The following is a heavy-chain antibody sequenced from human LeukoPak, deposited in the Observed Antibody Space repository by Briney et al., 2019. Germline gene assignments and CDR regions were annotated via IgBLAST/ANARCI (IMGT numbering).Heavy chain of an antibody. CDR3: ARDGGYDFWSGYQSDAFDI. V-gene: IGHV4-59*01. CDR2: IYYSGST. D-gene: IGHD3-3*01. CDR1: GGSISSYY. J-gene: IGHJ3*02. Sequence: SETLSLTCTVSGGSISSYYWSWIRQPPGKGLEWIGYIYYSGSTNYNPSLKSRVTISVDTSKNQFSLKLSSVTAADTAVYYCARDGGYDFWSGYQSDAFDIWGQGTMVTVSS.